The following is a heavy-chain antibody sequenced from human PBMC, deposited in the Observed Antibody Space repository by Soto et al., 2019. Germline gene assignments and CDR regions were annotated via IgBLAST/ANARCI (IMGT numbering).Heavy chain of an antibody. CDR2: IIPIFGTA. CDR1: GGTFGSYA. J-gene: IGHJ4*02. D-gene: IGHD6-19*01. CDR3: ARGVAGLDY. Sequence: SVKVSFKASGGTFGSYAISWLRQAPGQGLEWMGGIIPIFGTANYAQKFQGRVTITADKSTSTAYMELSSLRSEDTAVYYCARGVAGLDYWGQGTLVTVSS. V-gene: IGHV1-69*06.